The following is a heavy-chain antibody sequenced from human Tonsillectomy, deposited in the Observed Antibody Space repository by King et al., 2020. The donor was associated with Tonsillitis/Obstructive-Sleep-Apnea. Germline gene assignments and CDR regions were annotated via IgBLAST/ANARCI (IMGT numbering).Heavy chain of an antibody. J-gene: IGHJ3*02. CDR3: AHRPPLYSDGAFDI. D-gene: IGHD1-26*01. Sequence: TLKESGPTLVKPTQTLTLTCTFSGFSLSTGGVGVGWIRQPPGKALEWLALIFWDGDKRYSPSLRSRLTITKDASKNQVVLTMTNMDPVDTATYYCAHRPPLYSDGAFDIWGHGTMVSVSS. CDR1: GFSLSTGGVG. V-gene: IGHV2-5*02. CDR2: IFWDGDK.